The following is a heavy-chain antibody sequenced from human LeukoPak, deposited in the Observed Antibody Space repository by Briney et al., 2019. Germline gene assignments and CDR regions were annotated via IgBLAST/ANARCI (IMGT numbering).Heavy chain of an antibody. CDR2: IKQDGSEE. V-gene: IGHV3-7*01. CDR1: GFTFASYW. CDR3: TRSLDY. J-gene: IGHJ4*02. Sequence: PGGSLRLSCAASGFTFASYWMDWVRQSSDQGLEWVANIKQDGSEEHYLDSVKGRFTISRDNAKNALFLQMNSLRAEDTAVCYCTRSLDYWGQGTLVTVSS.